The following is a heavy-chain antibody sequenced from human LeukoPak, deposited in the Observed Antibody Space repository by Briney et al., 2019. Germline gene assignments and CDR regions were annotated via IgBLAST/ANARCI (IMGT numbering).Heavy chain of an antibody. CDR3: AKDEYYDILTGSLDY. V-gene: IGHV3-9*01. D-gene: IGHD3-9*01. CDR1: GFTFDDYA. J-gene: IGHJ4*02. CDR2: ISWNSGSI. Sequence: GGSLRLSCAASGFTFDDYAMHWVRQAPGKGLEWVSGISWNSGSIGYADSVKGRFTISRDNAKNSLYLQMNSLRAEDTALYYCAKDEYYDILTGSLDYWGQGTLVTVSS.